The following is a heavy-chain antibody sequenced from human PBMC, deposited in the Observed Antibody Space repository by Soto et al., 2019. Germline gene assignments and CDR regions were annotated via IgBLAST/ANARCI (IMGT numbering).Heavy chain of an antibody. V-gene: IGHV1-8*01. CDR2: MNPNSGNT. CDR3: ATGSGYDPRYFDY. Sequence: ASVKVSCKASGYTFTSYDINWVRQATGQGLEWMGWMNPNSGNTGYAQKFQGRVTMTRNTSISTAYMELSSLRSGDTAVYYCATGSGYDPRYFDYWCQGILVTVSS. CDR1: GYTFTSYD. D-gene: IGHD5-12*01. J-gene: IGHJ4*02.